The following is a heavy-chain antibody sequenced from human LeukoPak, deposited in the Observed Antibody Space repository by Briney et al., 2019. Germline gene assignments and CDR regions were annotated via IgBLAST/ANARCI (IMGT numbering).Heavy chain of an antibody. Sequence: GESLKISCKGSGYSFSCYWIAWVRQLPGKGLEWMGVIYPDDSDTRYSPSFQGLVTISGDKSISTAYVQWSSLEASDTAIYYCARATTGIRTIDYWGQGTLVTVSS. V-gene: IGHV5-51*01. CDR3: ARATTGIRTIDY. CDR1: GYSFSCYW. J-gene: IGHJ4*02. CDR2: IYPDDSDT. D-gene: IGHD1-1*01.